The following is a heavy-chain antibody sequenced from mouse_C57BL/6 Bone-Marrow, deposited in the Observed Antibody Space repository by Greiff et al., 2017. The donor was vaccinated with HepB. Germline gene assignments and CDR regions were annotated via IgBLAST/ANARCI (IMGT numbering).Heavy chain of an antibody. CDR2: IHPNSGST. J-gene: IGHJ4*01. CDR3: ARRGYYYGSSHYAMDY. V-gene: IGHV1-64*01. Sequence: QVQLQQPGAELVKPGASVKLSCKASGYTFTSYWMHWVKQRPGQGLAWIGMIHPNSGSTNYNEKFKSKATLTVDKSSSTAYMQLSSLTSEDSAVYYCARRGYYYGSSHYAMDYWGQGTSVTVSS. D-gene: IGHD1-1*01. CDR1: GYTFTSYW.